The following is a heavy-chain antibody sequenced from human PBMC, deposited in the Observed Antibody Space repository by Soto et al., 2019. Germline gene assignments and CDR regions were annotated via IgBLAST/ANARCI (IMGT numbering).Heavy chain of an antibody. CDR1: GFTFSSYA. D-gene: IGHD3-9*01. Sequence: GGSLRLSCAASGFTFSSYAMHWVRQAPGKGLEWVAVISYDGSNKYYADSVKGRFTISRDNSKNTLYLQMNSLRAEDTAVYYCARAPDYDILTGYYFAYWGQGTLVTVSS. V-gene: IGHV3-30-3*01. CDR3: ARAPDYDILTGYYFAY. J-gene: IGHJ4*02. CDR2: ISYDGSNK.